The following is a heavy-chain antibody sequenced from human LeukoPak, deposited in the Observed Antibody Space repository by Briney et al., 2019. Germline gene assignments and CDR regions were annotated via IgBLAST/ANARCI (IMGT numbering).Heavy chain of an antibody. V-gene: IGHV3-66*02. Sequence: PGGSLRLSCAASGFTVSSNYMSWVRQAPGKGLEWVSVIYSGGSTYYADSVKGRFTISRDNSKNTRYLQMNSLRAEDTAVYYFAGDRLSPWQLAKGWGQGTLVTVPS. J-gene: IGHJ4*02. CDR1: GFTVSSNY. CDR3: AGDRLSPWQLAKG. CDR2: IYSGGST. D-gene: IGHD6-6*01.